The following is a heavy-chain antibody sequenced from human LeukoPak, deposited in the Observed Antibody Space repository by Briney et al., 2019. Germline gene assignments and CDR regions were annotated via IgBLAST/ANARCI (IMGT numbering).Heavy chain of an antibody. J-gene: IGHJ4*02. V-gene: IGHV4-38-2*02. CDR1: GYSISSGYY. D-gene: IGHD3-22*01. CDR2: IYHSGST. CDR3: ARAHSSGNYFDY. Sequence: SETLSLTCTVSGYSISSGYYWGWIRQPPGKGLEWIGSIYHSGSTYYNPSLKSRVTISVDTSKNQFSLKLSSVTAADTAVYYCARAHSSGNYFDYWGQGTLVTVSS.